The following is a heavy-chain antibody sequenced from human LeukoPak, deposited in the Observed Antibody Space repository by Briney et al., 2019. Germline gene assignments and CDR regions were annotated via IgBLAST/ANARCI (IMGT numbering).Heavy chain of an antibody. V-gene: IGHV1-69*05. J-gene: IGHJ4*02. CDR3: ARGRDGYVGYFDY. Sequence: SVKVSCKASVGTFSSYAISWVRQAPGQGLEWMGGIIPIFGTANYAQKFQGRVTITTDESTSTAYMELSSLRSEDTAVYYCARGRDGYVGYFDYWGQGTLVTVSS. CDR1: VGTFSSYA. CDR2: IIPIFGTA. D-gene: IGHD5-24*01.